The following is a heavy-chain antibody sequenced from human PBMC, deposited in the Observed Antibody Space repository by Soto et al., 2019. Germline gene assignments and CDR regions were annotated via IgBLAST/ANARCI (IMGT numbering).Heavy chain of an antibody. CDR3: AKGIAAPQTPRGHYYYGMDV. CDR1: GFTFSSYA. CDR2: ISGSGGST. J-gene: IGHJ6*02. Sequence: GGSLRLSCAASGFTFSSYAMSWVRQAPGKGLEWVSAISGSGGSTYYADSVKGRFTISRDNSKNTLYLQMNSLRAEDTAVYYCAKGIAAPQTPRGHYYYGMDVWGQGTTVTVSS. V-gene: IGHV3-23*01. D-gene: IGHD6-6*01.